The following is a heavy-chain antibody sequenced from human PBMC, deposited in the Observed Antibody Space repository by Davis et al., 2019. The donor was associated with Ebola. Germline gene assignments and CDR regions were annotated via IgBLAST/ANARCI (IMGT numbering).Heavy chain of an antibody. CDR2: ISGSGGST. CDR3: AKASGSAGLHNWFDP. CDR1: GFTFSSYA. J-gene: IGHJ5*02. V-gene: IGHV3-23*01. D-gene: IGHD1-26*01. Sequence: PGGSLRLSCAASGFTFSSYAMSWVRQAPGKGLEWVSAISGSGGSTYYADSVKGRFTISRDNSKNTLYLQMNSLRAEDTAVYYCAKASGSAGLHNWFDPWGQGTLVTVSS.